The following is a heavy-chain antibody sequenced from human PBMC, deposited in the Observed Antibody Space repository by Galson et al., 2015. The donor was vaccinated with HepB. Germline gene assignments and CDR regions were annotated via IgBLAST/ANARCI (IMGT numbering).Heavy chain of an antibody. CDR2: IKQDGSEQ. Sequence: SLRLSCAVSGFTFSGYWMRWVRQIPGKGLESVANIKQDGSEQYYVDSVKGRFTISRDNSENIVYLQMKSLRAYDTAVYSCAKHDLYGDSSRGGSSDFWGQGTLVTVSS. CDR3: AKHDLYGDSSRGGSSDF. V-gene: IGHV3-7*03. D-gene: IGHD4-17*01. CDR1: GFTFSGYW. J-gene: IGHJ4*02.